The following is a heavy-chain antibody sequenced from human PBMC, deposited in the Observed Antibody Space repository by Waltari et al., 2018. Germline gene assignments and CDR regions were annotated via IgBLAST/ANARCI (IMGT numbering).Heavy chain of an antibody. D-gene: IGHD3-22*01. V-gene: IGHV1-3*01. Sequence: QVQLVQSGAEVKKPGASVKVSCKASGYTFTSYAMHLVRQAPGQRLEWMGWINAGNGNTKYSQKFQGRVTITRDTSASTAYMELSSLRSEDTAVYYCATYYYDSSGYPLRDAFDIWGQGTMVTVSS. CDR2: INAGNGNT. CDR1: GYTFTSYA. CDR3: ATYYYDSSGYPLRDAFDI. J-gene: IGHJ3*02.